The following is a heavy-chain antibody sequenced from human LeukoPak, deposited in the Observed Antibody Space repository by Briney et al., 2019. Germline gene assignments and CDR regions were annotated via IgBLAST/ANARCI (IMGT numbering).Heavy chain of an antibody. V-gene: IGHV4-39*01. CDR1: GCTLSSYSYY. J-gene: IGHJ4*02. CDR2: VYCSGTT. Sequence: SETLSLTCTVSGCTLSSYSYYWGWLRQPPGKGLVWVANVYCSGTTYYSPSLRRLVACSVNRSNNQFFLRLNSVTAADPAVYFWGEYSDGWSSGRGYWGQGNPVTVSS. D-gene: IGHD6-19*01. CDR3: GEYSDGWSSGRGY.